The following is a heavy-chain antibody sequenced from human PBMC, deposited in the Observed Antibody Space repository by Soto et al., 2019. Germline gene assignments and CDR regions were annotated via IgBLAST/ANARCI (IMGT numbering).Heavy chain of an antibody. J-gene: IGHJ4*02. CDR3: ARGLGATTGYFDY. CDR2: IIPIFGTA. Sequence: SVKVSCKASGGTFSSYAISWVRQAPGQGLEWMGGIIPIFGTANYAQKFQGRVTITADESTGTAYMELSSLRSEDTAVYYCARGLGATTGYFDYWGQGTLVTVSS. D-gene: IGHD1-26*01. CDR1: GGTFSSYA. V-gene: IGHV1-69*13.